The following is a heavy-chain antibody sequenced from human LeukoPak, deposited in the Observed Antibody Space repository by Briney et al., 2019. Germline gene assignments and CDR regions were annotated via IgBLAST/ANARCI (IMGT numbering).Heavy chain of an antibody. Sequence: SETLSLTCTVSGGSINSNYWSWIRQPPGKGLEWIGYIYYSGSTNYNPSLKSRVTISVDTSKNQFSLKLSSVTAAGTAVYYCARDYARPSSSGWFDPWGQGTLVTVSS. CDR3: ARDYARPSSSGWFDP. CDR1: GGSINSNY. J-gene: IGHJ5*02. V-gene: IGHV4-59*01. D-gene: IGHD6-6*01. CDR2: IYYSGST.